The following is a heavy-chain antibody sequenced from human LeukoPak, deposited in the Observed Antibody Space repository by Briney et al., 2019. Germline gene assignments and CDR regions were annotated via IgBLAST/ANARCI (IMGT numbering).Heavy chain of an antibody. V-gene: IGHV1-69*13. CDR1: GGTFSSYA. Sequence: ASVKLSCKASGGTFSSYAITWVRQAPGQGLEWMGGIIRIFGTANYAQKFQGRVTITADESTSTAYMELSSLRSEDTAVYHCARGLHYYGSGSYLDYWGQGTLVTVSS. CDR3: ARGLHYYGSGSYLDY. CDR2: IIRIFGTA. J-gene: IGHJ4*02. D-gene: IGHD3-10*01.